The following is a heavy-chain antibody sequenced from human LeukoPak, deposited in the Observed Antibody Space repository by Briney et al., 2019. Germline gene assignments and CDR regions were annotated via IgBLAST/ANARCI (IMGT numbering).Heavy chain of an antibody. J-gene: IGHJ4*02. CDR1: GYTFTSYG. V-gene: IGHV1-18*01. CDR2: ISAYNGNT. Sequence: ASVKVSCKASGYTFTSYGISWVRQAPGQGLEWMGWISAYNGNTNYAQKLQGRVTMTTDTSTSTAYMELRSLRSDDTAVYYCARALSLGELSLWPVYFDYWGQGTLVTVSS. D-gene: IGHD3-16*02. CDR3: ARALSLGELSLWPVYFDY.